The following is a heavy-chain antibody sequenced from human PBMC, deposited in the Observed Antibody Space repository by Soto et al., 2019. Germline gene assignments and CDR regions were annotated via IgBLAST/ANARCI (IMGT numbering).Heavy chain of an antibody. D-gene: IGHD5-12*01. CDR2: INPNSGGT. CDR3: ARDNSNSGYDDDNWFDP. V-gene: IGHV1-2*04. CDR1: GYTFTGYY. Sequence: ASVKVSCKASGYTFTGYYMHWVRQAPGQGLEWMGWINPNSGGTNYAQKFQGWVTMTRDTSISTAYMELSRLRSDDTAVYYCARDNSNSGYDDDNWFDPWGQGTLVTVSS. J-gene: IGHJ5*02.